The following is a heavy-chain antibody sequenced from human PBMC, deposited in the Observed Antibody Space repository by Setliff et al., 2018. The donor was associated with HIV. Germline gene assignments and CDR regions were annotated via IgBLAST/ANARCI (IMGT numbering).Heavy chain of an antibody. CDR3: ARRQQLWLLYAFDI. CDR1: GDSISSYY. CDR2: IYTSGIT. V-gene: IGHV4-4*08. Sequence: PSETLSLTCTVSGDSISSYYWSWIRQPPGKGLEWIGYIYTSGITDYNPSLKSRVTISGDSSKNQFSLKLSSVTAADTAVYYCARRQQLWLLYAFDIWGQGTMVTVSS. J-gene: IGHJ3*02. D-gene: IGHD5-18*01.